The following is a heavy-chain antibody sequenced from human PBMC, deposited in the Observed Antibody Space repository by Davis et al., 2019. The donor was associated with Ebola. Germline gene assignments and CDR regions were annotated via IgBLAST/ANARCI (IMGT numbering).Heavy chain of an antibody. CDR2: IKQDASEQ. D-gene: IGHD5-12*01. Sequence: PGGSLRLSCAASGFAFSSLWMNWVRQAPGKGLEWVATIKQDASEQYVVDSVKGRFTISRDNAKNSLFLQMNSLRAEDTAVYYCVGGYGWLHDYWGQGTLVTVSS. CDR1: GFAFSSLW. V-gene: IGHV3-7*01. CDR3: VGGYGWLHDY. J-gene: IGHJ4*02.